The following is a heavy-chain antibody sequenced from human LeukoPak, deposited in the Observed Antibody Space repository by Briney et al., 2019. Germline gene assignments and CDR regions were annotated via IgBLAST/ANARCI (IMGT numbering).Heavy chain of an antibody. D-gene: IGHD2-21*02. CDR2: IYSTGSGI. V-gene: IGHV3-48*03. J-gene: IGHJ4*02. Sequence: GGSLRLSCVASGFTFSSYEFNWVRQAPGKGLGLVSYIYSTGSGIYYADSVKGRFTVSRDNAKNSLSLQMNSLRDEDTGVYYCAREEVNCGGDCLDYWGQGSQVTVSS. CDR1: GFTFSSYE. CDR3: AREEVNCGGDCLDY.